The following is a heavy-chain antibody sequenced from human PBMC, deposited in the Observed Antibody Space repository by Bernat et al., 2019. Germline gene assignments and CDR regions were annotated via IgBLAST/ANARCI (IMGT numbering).Heavy chain of an antibody. V-gene: IGHV3-21*01. D-gene: IGHD6-13*01. Sequence: EVQLVESGGGLVKPGGSLRLSCAASGFTFSSYSMNWVRQAPGKGLEWVSSISSSSSYIYYADSVKGRFTISRDNAKNSLYLQMNSLRAEDTAVYYCARDAALAAAGVYYYYGMDVWGKGTTVTVSS. CDR2: ISSSSSYI. CDR3: ARDAALAAAGVYYYYGMDV. CDR1: GFTFSSYS. J-gene: IGHJ6*04.